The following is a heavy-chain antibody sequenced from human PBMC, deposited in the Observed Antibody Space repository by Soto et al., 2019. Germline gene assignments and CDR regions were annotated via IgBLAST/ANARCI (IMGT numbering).Heavy chain of an antibody. V-gene: IGHV4-4*02. CDR1: DGSIGTYDW. Sequence: QVQLHESGPGLVKPSETLSLTCVVSDGSIGTYDWWTWVRQPPGKGLEWIGKMFHSGGADYSPSLKSRVTISADSSKNHFSLRLTAVTAADTVVYYCATGNVDSMLEYWGQGTQVAVSS. J-gene: IGHJ4*02. CDR2: MFHSGGA. CDR3: ATGNVDSMLEY. D-gene: IGHD3-3*01.